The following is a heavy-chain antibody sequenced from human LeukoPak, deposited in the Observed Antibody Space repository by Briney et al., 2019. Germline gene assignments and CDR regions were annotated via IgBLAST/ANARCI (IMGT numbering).Heavy chain of an antibody. CDR1: GFTFSDYY. Sequence: PGGSLRLACAASGFTFSDYYMSWIGQAPGKGLEGVAYISSSGSTIYYADSVKGRFTISRDNAKNSLYLQMNSLRAEDTAVYYCATPVGYFDWSYIDYWGQGTLVTVSS. CDR2: ISSSGSTI. J-gene: IGHJ4*02. D-gene: IGHD3-9*01. CDR3: ATPVGYFDWSYIDY. V-gene: IGHV3-11*04.